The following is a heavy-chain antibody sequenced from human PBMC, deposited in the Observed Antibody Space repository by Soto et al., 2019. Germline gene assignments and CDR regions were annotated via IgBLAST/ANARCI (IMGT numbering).Heavy chain of an antibody. CDR2: ISSSSNYI. V-gene: IGHV3-21*01. J-gene: IGHJ4*02. CDR3: ARLAYSYVEDNYFDY. Sequence: PGGSLRLSCAASGFTFSTYSMNWVRQAPGKGLEWVSSISSSSNYIYYADSVKGRFTISRDNAKNSLYLRVNSLRAEDTAVYYCARLAYSYVEDNYFDYWGRGTLVTVS. CDR1: GFTFSTYS. D-gene: IGHD5-18*01.